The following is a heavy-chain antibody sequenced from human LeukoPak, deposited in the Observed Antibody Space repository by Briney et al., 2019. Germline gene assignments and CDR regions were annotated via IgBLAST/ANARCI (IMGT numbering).Heavy chain of an antibody. D-gene: IGHD6-13*01. CDR1: GFTFSSYA. Sequence: PGGSLRLSCAASGFTFSSYAMHWVRQAPGKGLEGVAVISYDGSNKYYADSVKGRFTISRDKSKNTLYLQMNSLRAEDTAVYYCAKRGEAADDYWGQGTLVTVSS. CDR3: AKRGEAADDY. J-gene: IGHJ4*02. CDR2: ISYDGSNK. V-gene: IGHV3-30-3*02.